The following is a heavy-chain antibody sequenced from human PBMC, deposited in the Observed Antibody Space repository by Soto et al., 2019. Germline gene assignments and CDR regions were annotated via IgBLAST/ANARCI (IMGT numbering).Heavy chain of an antibody. Sequence: QVQLVESGGGVVHPGRSLRLSCEGSGFTFSAYGMHWARQAPGKGLEWVAVISSDGSKKDFADSVKGRFTISRDDSKNTVYLQMNSLGPEDTAVYYCVKGLSYYDTSGHPTMDSWGQGTLVTVSS. J-gene: IGHJ5*02. D-gene: IGHD3-22*01. CDR2: ISSDGSKK. V-gene: IGHV3-30*18. CDR3: VKGLSYYDTSGHPTMDS. CDR1: GFTFSAYG.